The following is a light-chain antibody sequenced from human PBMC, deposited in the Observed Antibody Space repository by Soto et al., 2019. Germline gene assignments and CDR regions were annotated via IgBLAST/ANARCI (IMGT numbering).Light chain of an antibody. CDR3: SSYTNINTMACV. Sequence: QSVLTQPASVSGSPGQSITISCTGTSGDIGSYNRVSWYQQHRGKAPTLIIYEVTDRPSGVSNRFSGSKSGNTATLTISGLQAEDEAEYYCSSYTNINTMACVCGTGTKGTVL. V-gene: IGLV2-14*01. J-gene: IGLJ1*01. CDR1: SGDIGSYNR. CDR2: EVT.